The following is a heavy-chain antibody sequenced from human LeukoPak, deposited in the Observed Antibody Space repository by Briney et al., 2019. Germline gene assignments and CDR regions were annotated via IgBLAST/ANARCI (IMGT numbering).Heavy chain of an antibody. CDR1: GGSISSTNW. J-gene: IGHJ4*02. CDR2: VHLYGRT. D-gene: IGHD3-10*01. Sequence: SETLSLTCGVSGGSISSTNWWTWVRQPPGKGLEWIGEVHLYGRTNYKPSLQSRLTMSVDFSENHISLKLTSVTAADTAVYYCARGPYYYGSGSYRILYYFDYWGQGTLVTVSS. V-gene: IGHV4-4*02. CDR3: ARGPYYYGSGSYRILYYFDY.